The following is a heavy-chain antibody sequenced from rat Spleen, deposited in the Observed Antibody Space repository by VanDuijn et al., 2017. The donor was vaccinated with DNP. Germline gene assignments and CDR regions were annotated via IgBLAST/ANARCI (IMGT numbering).Heavy chain of an antibody. Sequence: EVQLQESGPGLVKPSQSLSLTCSVTGYSLTSSYRWNWIRKFPGNKPEWLGSINSAGTTKYNPSLKSRISITRDTSKNQLFLQVNSVTTEDTATYYCARWPGYNPPYAMDAWGQGTSVTVSS. CDR3: ARWPGYNPPYAMDA. CDR1: GYSLTSSYR. D-gene: IGHD1-4*01. V-gene: IGHV3-3*01. CDR2: INSAGTT. J-gene: IGHJ4*01.